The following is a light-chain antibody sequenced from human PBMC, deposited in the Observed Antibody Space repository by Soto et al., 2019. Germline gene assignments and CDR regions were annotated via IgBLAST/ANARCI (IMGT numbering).Light chain of an antibody. CDR1: QDVDKW. V-gene: IGKV1-5*03. J-gene: IGKJ3*01. CDR3: QQYSSYWT. Sequence: IVMSQSPSSLSASVGDTVTITCRASQDVDKWLAWYQQKPGKAPKLLIYKSSTLNGCVPSRFSAIGSGTEYSLTISGLQPDDVATYYCQQYSSYWTFGPRTMVEIK. CDR2: KSS.